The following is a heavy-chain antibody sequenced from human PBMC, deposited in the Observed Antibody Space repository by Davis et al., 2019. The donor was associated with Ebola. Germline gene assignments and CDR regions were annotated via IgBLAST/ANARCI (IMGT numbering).Heavy chain of an antibody. J-gene: IGHJ5*02. V-gene: IGHV3-30-3*01. D-gene: IGHD6-6*01. CDR2: ISYDGSNK. Sequence: GESLKISCAASGFTFSSYAMHWVRQAPGKGLEWVAVISYDGSNKYYADSVKGRFTISRDNSKNTLYLQMNSLRAEDTAVYYCARDFRRSSPTVHWFDPWGQGTLVTVSS. CDR3: ARDFRRSSPTVHWFDP. CDR1: GFTFSSYA.